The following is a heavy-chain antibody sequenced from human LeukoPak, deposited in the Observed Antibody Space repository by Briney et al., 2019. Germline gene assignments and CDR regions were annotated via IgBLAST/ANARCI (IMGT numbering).Heavy chain of an antibody. V-gene: IGHV4-31*03. CDR2: IYYSGST. D-gene: IGHD2-21*01. Sequence: SQTLSLTCTVSGASISSGDYYWSWIRQHPGKGLEWLGYIYYSGSTHYNPSLQSRLTISLDTSKNQFSLRLSSVTAANTAVYFCARSLVKPYYFDCWGQGALVTVSS. CDR3: ARSLVKPYYFDC. CDR1: GASISSGDYY. J-gene: IGHJ4*02.